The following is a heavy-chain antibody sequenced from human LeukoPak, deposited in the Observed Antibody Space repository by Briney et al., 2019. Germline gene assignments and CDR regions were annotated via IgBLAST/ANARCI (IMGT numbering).Heavy chain of an antibody. Sequence: PGGSLRLSCAASGFTFSSYEMNWVRQAPGKGLEYVSAISSNGGSTYYADSVKGRFTISRDNSKNTLYLQMSSLRAEDTAVYYCVKGGTMVRGFFYYWGQGTLVTVSS. CDR2: ISSNGGST. CDR3: VKGGTMVRGFFYY. V-gene: IGHV3-64D*09. CDR1: GFTFSSYE. D-gene: IGHD3-10*01. J-gene: IGHJ4*02.